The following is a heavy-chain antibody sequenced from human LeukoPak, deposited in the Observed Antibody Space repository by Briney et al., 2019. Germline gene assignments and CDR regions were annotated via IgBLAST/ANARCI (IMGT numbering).Heavy chain of an antibody. Sequence: WVRQAPGQGLEWIGSIYYSGSTYYNPSLKSRVTISVDTSKNQFSLKLSSVTAADTAVYYCARDQSGWPDAFDIWGQGTMVTVSS. D-gene: IGHD6-19*01. J-gene: IGHJ3*02. V-gene: IGHV4-39*07. CDR3: ARDQSGWPDAFDI. CDR2: IYYSGST.